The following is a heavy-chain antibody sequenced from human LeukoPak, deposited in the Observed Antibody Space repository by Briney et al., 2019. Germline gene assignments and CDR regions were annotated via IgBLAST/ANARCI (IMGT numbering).Heavy chain of an antibody. V-gene: IGHV5-51*01. J-gene: IGHJ6*02. Sequence: GESLKISCKASGYSFTNYWIGWVRQMPGKGLEWMGIIYPGDSDTRYSPSSQDQVTISADKSISTAYLQWNSLKASDTAMYYCARHGVGATTFQYYYNYMDVWGQGTTVTVSS. D-gene: IGHD1-26*01. CDR3: ARHGVGATTFQYYYNYMDV. CDR2: IYPGDSDT. CDR1: GYSFTNYW.